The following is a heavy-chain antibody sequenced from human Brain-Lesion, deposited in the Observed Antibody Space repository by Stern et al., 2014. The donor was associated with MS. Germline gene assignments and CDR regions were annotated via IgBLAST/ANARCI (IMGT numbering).Heavy chain of an antibody. J-gene: IGHJ4*02. D-gene: IGHD1-26*01. V-gene: IGHV1-24*01. CDR3: ATLSPGAGGNYYRHFDY. CDR2: FYPEDGEA. CDR1: GYTLTELS. Sequence: QVQLVESGAEVKKPGASVKVSCKVSGYTLTELSMHWVRQAPRTGLEWLGGFYPEDGEAIYAQKFQGRGTMTEDTSTDTDYMELSSLRSEDTAVYYCATLSPGAGGNYYRHFDYWGQGTLVTVSS.